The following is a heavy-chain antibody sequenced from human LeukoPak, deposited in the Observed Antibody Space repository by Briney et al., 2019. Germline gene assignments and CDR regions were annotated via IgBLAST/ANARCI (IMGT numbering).Heavy chain of an antibody. CDR1: GFTFSSYS. D-gene: IGHD2-15*01. Sequence: GGSLRLSCAASGFTFSSYSMNWVRRAPGKGLEWVSSISSSSSYIYYADSVKGRFTISRDNAKNSLYLQMNSLRAEDTAVYYCARAEVVAASNWFDPWGQGTLVTVSS. V-gene: IGHV3-21*01. J-gene: IGHJ5*02. CDR2: ISSSSSYI. CDR3: ARAEVVAASNWFDP.